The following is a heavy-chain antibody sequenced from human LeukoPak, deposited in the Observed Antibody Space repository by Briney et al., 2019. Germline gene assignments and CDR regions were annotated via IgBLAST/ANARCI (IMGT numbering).Heavy chain of an antibody. J-gene: IGHJ4*02. CDR3: ARGLRGPDY. V-gene: IGHV3-48*03. CDR1: GFTFSSYE. CDR2: ITSSGSTT. Sequence: GGSLRLSCAASGFTFSSYEMNWVRQAPGKGLEWVSYITSSGSTTHYADSVKGRFTISRDNSKNTMFLQMNRLRDEDTAVYYCARGLRGPDYWGQGTQVTVSS.